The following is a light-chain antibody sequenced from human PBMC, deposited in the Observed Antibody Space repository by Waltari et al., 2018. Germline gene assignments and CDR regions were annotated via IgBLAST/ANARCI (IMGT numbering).Light chain of an antibody. V-gene: IGKV1-27*01. J-gene: IGKJ3*01. CDR3: KKYDSAPPFT. CDR2: AAS. Sequence: DIQMTQSPSSLSASVGDRVTITCRASQGISNYLAWYQQKPGKVPKLLIYAASTLQSGVQSRFSGSGSGTEFTLTISSLQPEDVATYYCKKYDSAPPFTFGPGTKVDIK. CDR1: QGISNY.